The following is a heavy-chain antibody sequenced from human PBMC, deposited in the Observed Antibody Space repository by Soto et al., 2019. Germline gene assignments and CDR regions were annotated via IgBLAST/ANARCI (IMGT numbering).Heavy chain of an antibody. CDR2: IYYSGST. Sequence: SETLSLTCTVSGGSISSSSYYWGWIRQPPGKGLEWIGSIYYSGSTYYNPSLKSRVTISVDTSKNQFSLKLSSVTAADTAVYYCARLISGSSGWVVAWGQGTLVTVSS. J-gene: IGHJ1*01. CDR3: ARLISGSSGWVVA. CDR1: GGSISSSSYY. V-gene: IGHV4-39*01. D-gene: IGHD6-25*01.